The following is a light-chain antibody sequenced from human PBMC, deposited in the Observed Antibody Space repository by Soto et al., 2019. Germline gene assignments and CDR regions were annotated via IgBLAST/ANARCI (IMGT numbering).Light chain of an antibody. V-gene: IGKV1-5*03. Sequence: DIPMTQSPSTLSASVGDRVTITCRASQSISSWLAWYQQKPGKAPKLLIYKASSLESGVPSRFSGSGSGTEFTLTISSLQPDDFATYYCQQLGTFGQVTKVEIK. CDR1: QSISSW. J-gene: IGKJ1*01. CDR3: QQLGT. CDR2: KAS.